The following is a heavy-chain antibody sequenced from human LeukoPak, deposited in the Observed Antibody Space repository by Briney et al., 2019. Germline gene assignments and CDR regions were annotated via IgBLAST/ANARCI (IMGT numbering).Heavy chain of an antibody. CDR1: GYTFTGYY. D-gene: IGHD2-15*01. CDR2: INPNSGGT. CDR3: ARVRCSGGSCYSDY. Sequence: ASVKVSCKASGYTFTGYYMHWVRQAPGQGLEWMGWINPNSGGTNYAQKFQGRVTMTRDTSISTAYMELGRLRSDDTAVYYCARVRCSGGSCYSDYWGQGTLVTVSS. V-gene: IGHV1-2*02. J-gene: IGHJ4*02.